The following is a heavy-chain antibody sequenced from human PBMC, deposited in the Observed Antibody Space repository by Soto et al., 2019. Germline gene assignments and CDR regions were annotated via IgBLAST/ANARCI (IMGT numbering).Heavy chain of an antibody. Sequence: QVQLQESGPGLVKPSETLSLTCTVSGGSITGYYWSWVRQPPGKGLEWIAYISYTGSTNYNPSLKSRVTISVDTSKNQFSLKLSSVTAADTAVYYCARNGAFDIWGQGTMVTVSS. V-gene: IGHV4-59*01. CDR2: ISYTGST. D-gene: IGHD1-1*01. J-gene: IGHJ3*02. CDR3: ARNGAFDI. CDR1: GGSITGYY.